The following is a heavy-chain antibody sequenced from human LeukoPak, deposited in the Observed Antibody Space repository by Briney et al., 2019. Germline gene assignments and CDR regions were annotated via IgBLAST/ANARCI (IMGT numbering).Heavy chain of an antibody. CDR1: GYTFSDYY. J-gene: IGHJ4*02. CDR3: ARPPGRDGYNRYDY. Sequence: ASVKVSCKASGYTFSDYYMNWVRQAPGQRLEWRGWINPDNVGTSYAQKFQGRVTMTRDTSISTAYMELSRLTSDDTAMYYCARPPGRDGYNRYDYWGQGTLVTVSS. V-gene: IGHV1-2*02. D-gene: IGHD5-24*01. CDR2: INPDNVGT.